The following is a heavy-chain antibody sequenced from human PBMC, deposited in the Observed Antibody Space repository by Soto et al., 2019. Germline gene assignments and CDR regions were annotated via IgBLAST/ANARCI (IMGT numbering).Heavy chain of an antibody. V-gene: IGHV3-21*01. J-gene: IGHJ6*02. CDR1: GFTFSSYT. Sequence: EVQLVESGGGLVKPGGSLRLSCAASGFTFSSYTMNWVRQAPGKGLEWVSSISSSSSYIYYADSVKGRFTISRDNAKNSLYLQMNSLRAEDTAVYYCARMYGDYFIMDVWGQGTTVTVSS. CDR3: ARMYGDYFIMDV. CDR2: ISSSSSYI. D-gene: IGHD4-17*01.